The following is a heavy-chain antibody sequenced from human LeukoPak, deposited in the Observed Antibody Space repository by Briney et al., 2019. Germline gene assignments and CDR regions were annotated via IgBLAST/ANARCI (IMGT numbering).Heavy chain of an antibody. Sequence: SVKVSCKAAGGTFSSYAISWVRQAPGQGLEWMGGIIPIFGTANYAQKFQGRVTITADESTSTAYMELSSLRSEDTAVYYCARTRSGWYYFDYWGQGTLVTVSS. CDR3: ARTRSGWYYFDY. J-gene: IGHJ4*02. CDR1: GGTFSSYA. CDR2: IIPIFGTA. D-gene: IGHD6-19*01. V-gene: IGHV1-69*13.